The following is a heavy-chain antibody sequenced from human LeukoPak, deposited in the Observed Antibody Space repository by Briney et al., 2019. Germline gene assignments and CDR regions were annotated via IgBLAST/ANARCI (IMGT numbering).Heavy chain of an antibody. V-gene: IGHV1-18*01. CDR2: ISAYNGNT. Sequence: GASVKVSRKASGYTFTSYGISWVRQAPGQGLEWMGWISAYNGNTNYAQKLQGRVTMTTDTSTSTAYMELRSLRSDDTAVYYCARGPTYYDFWSGDAFDIWGQGTMVTVSS. D-gene: IGHD3-3*01. CDR1: GYTFTSYG. CDR3: ARGPTYYDFWSGDAFDI. J-gene: IGHJ3*02.